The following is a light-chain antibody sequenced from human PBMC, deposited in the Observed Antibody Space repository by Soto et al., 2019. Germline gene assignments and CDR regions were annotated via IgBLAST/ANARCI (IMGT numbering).Light chain of an antibody. V-gene: IGKV1-39*01. CDR3: QQYSSYSPLT. CDR2: AAS. CDR1: QSVSSY. J-gene: IGKJ4*01. Sequence: DIQMTQSPSSLSASVGDRVTITCRASQSVSSYLNWYQQKAGKAPKLLIYAASTLQSGVPSRFSGSGSGTDFTLTISSLQPEDFATYYCQQYSSYSPLTFGGGTKVDIK.